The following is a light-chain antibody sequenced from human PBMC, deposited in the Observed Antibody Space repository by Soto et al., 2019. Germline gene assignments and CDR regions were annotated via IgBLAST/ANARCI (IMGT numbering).Light chain of an antibody. V-gene: IGKV3-15*01. J-gene: IGKJ4*01. Sequence: EIVMTQSPATLSVSPGERATLSCRASQSVNSNLAWYQQKPGQAPRLLIYGASTRATGIPARFSGSGSGTEFTLTISSLQSEDFAVYYCQQYSNWPPLTFGGGNKVEIK. CDR2: GAS. CDR3: QQYSNWPPLT. CDR1: QSVNSN.